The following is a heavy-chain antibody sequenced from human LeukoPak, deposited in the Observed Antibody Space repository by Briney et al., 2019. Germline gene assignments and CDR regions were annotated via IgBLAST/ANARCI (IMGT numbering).Heavy chain of an antibody. J-gene: IGHJ4*02. CDR3: ARGHYDDY. CDR1: GFTFSGFW. CDR2: INEDGSEI. Sequence: PGGSLRLSCVASGFTFSGFWWNWVRQAPGEGLEWVANINEDGSEINYVGSVKGRFIISRDNARNSLYLQMRGLRAEDTAVYYCARGHYDDYRGQGTLVTVSS. V-gene: IGHV3-7*01.